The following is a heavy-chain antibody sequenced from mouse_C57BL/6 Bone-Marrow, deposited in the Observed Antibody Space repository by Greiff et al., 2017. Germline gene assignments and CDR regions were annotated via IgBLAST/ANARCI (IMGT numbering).Heavy chain of an antibody. D-gene: IGHD1-1*01. CDR1: GYTFTDYE. CDR2: IDPETGGT. V-gene: IGHV1-15*01. Sequence: QVQLQQSGAELVRPGASVTLSCKASGYTFTDYEMHWVKQTPVHGLEWIGAIDPETGGTAYNQKFKGKALLTADKSSSTAYMELRSLTSEDSAVYYCTRGDYYGSSGYFDVWGTGTTVTVSS. CDR3: TRGDYYGSSGYFDV. J-gene: IGHJ1*03.